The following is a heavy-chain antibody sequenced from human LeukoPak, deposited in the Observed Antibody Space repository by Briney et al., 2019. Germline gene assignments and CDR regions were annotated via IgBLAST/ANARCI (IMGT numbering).Heavy chain of an antibody. CDR2: INHSGST. Sequence: PSETLSLTCAVYGGSFSGYYWSWIRQPPGKGLEWIGEINHSGSTNYNPSLKSRVTISVDTSKNQFSLKLSSVTAADTAVYFCARGGGPLFDYGGKEPRVTVPS. J-gene: IGHJ4*02. CDR3: ARGGGPLFDY. CDR1: GGSFSGYY. D-gene: IGHD3-16*01. V-gene: IGHV4-34*01.